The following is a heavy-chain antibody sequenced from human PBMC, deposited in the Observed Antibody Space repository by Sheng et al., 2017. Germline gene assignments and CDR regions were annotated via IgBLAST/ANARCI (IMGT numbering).Heavy chain of an antibody. CDR1: GGTFSSYA. D-gene: IGHD4-17*01. J-gene: IGHJ4*02. CDR2: HPYLWYS. V-gene: IGHV1-69*01. CDR3: AELNYGDYVR. Sequence: QVQLVQSGAEVKKPGSSVKVSCKASGGTFSSYAISWVRQAPGQGLEWMGGDHPYLWYSKLRTEVTRARVTITADESTSTAYMELSSLRSEDTAVYYCAELNYGDYVRWGQGTLVTVSS.